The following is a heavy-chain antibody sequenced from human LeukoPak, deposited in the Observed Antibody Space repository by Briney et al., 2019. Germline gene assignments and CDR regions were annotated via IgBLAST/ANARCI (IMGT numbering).Heavy chain of an antibody. CDR1: GFTFSSYW. J-gene: IGHJ3*02. CDR2: INNDVSST. Sequence: TGGSLRLSCAASGFTFSSYWMHWVRQAPGKGLVWVSRINNDVSSTTYADSVKGRFTISRDNAKNTLYLQMNSLRAEDTAVYYCARGGAVGTTTVAFDIWGQGTMVTVSS. V-gene: IGHV3-74*01. D-gene: IGHD1-26*01. CDR3: ARGGAVGTTTVAFDI.